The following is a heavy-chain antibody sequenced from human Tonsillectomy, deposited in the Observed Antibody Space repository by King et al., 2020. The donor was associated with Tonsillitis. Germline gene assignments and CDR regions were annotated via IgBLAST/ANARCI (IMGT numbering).Heavy chain of an antibody. D-gene: IGHD3-10*01. J-gene: IGHJ6*02. CDR1: GFTFSSYG. V-gene: IGHV3-33*05. CDR3: AGDFRGGTIHFNYYYYYGMDV. Sequence: VQLVESGGGVVQPGRSLRLSCAASGFTFSSYGMHWVRQAPGKGLEWVAVISYDGSNKYYADSVKGRFTISRDNSKNTLYLQMNSLRAEDTAVYYCAGDFRGGTIHFNYYYYYGMDVWGQGTTVTVSS. CDR2: ISYDGSNK.